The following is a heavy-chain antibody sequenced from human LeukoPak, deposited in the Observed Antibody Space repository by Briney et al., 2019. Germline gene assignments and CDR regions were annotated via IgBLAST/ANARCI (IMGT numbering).Heavy chain of an antibody. V-gene: IGHV1-2*02. CDR1: GYTFRDYF. J-gene: IGHJ5*02. CDR2: INPNSGGT. D-gene: IGHD3-10*01. Sequence: ASVKVSCKASGYTFRDYFLHWVRQAPGQGLEWVGWINPNSGGTNYAQKFQGRVTMTRDTSISTAYMELRSLRSDDTAVYYCARAVGGLLWFGELLFPGWFDPWGQGTLVTVSS. CDR3: ARAVGGLLWFGELLFPGWFDP.